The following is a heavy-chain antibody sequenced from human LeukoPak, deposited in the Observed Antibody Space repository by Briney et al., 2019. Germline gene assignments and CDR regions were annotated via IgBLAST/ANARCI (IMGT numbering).Heavy chain of an antibody. CDR2: IYFRGST. CDR1: GGSISISDYY. D-gene: IGHD3-10*01. J-gene: IGHJ4*02. CDR3: ARERILGGKYSFDF. V-gene: IGHV4-61*02. Sequence: PSQTLSLTCTVSGGSISISDYYWSWIRQPAGNGLEWIGRIYFRGSTNYSPSLRSRVTISVDTSKNQFSLKLASVTVADAAIYYCARERILGGKYSFDFWGQGALVTVSS.